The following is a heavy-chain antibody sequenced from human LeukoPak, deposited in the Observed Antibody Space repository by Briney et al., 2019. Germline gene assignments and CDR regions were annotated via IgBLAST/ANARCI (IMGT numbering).Heavy chain of an antibody. CDR2: IWYDGSNK. V-gene: IGHV3-33*01. CDR1: GFTFSSYG. CDR3: ARENNGNLYNWFDP. Sequence: PGGSLRLSCAASGFTFSSYGMHWVRQAPGKGLEWVAVIWYDGSNKYYADSVKGRFTISRDNSKNTLYLQMNSLRAEDTAVYYCARENNGNLYNWFDPWGQGTLVTVSS. J-gene: IGHJ5*02. D-gene: IGHD1-14*01.